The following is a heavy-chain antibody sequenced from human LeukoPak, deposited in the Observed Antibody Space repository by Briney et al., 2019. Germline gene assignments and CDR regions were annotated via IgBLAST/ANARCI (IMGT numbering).Heavy chain of an antibody. D-gene: IGHD3-3*01. V-gene: IGHV1-46*01. CDR2: INPSGGST. Sequence: ASVKVSCKASGYSFTSYYMHWVRQAPGQGLERMGIINPSGGSTSYAQKFQGRVTMTRDTSTSTVYMELSSLRSEDTAVYYCARGLRFLEWCDYWGQGTLVTVSS. J-gene: IGHJ4*02. CDR3: ARGLRFLEWCDY. CDR1: GYSFTSYY.